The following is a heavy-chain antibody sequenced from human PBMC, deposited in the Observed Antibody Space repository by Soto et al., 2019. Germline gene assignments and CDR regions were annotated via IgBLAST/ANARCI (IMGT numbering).Heavy chain of an antibody. J-gene: IGHJ4*02. Sequence: QVHLEQSGAEVKKAGASVKISCKASGYSFAAYYINWVRQVSGQGLEWMGWINPNTGVTDYAQKFQGRGTLTRDTSINTAYLELKRLRSDDTAVYYCAKIYTWNEWQGGSDYWGQGTLLTVSS. V-gene: IGHV1-2*02. CDR1: GYSFAAYY. CDR2: INPNTGVT. CDR3: AKIYTWNEWQGGSDY. D-gene: IGHD3-3*01.